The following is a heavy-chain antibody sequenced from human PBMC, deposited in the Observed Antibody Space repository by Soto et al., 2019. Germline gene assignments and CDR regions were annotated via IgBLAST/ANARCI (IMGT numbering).Heavy chain of an antibody. CDR1: GGTFSSYT. V-gene: IGHV1-69*02. CDR2: IIPILGIA. Sequence: SVKVSCKASGGTFSSYTISWVRQAPGQGLEWMGRIIPILGIANYAQKFQGRATITADKSTSTAYMELSSLRSEDTAVYYCATIPSFYSSSWYGDAFDIWGQGTMVTVSS. J-gene: IGHJ3*02. CDR3: ATIPSFYSSSWYGDAFDI. D-gene: IGHD6-13*01.